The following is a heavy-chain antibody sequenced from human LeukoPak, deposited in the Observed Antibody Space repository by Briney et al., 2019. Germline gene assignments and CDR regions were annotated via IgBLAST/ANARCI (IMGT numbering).Heavy chain of an antibody. Sequence: PSETLSLTCTVSGGSISSYYWSWIRQPPGKGLEWIGYIYYSGSTNYNPSLKSRVTISVDTSKNQFSLKLSSVTAADTAVYYCARHSGYSPMYYFDYWGQGTLVTVSS. D-gene: IGHD5-18*01. CDR1: GGSISSYY. V-gene: IGHV4-59*01. CDR3: ARHSGYSPMYYFDY. J-gene: IGHJ4*02. CDR2: IYYSGST.